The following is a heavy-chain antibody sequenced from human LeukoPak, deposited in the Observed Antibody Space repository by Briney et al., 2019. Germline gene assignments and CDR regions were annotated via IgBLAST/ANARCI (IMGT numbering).Heavy chain of an antibody. Sequence: PGGSLRLSCAASGFTFSSYAMSWVRQASGKGLEWVSAISGSGGSTYYADSVKGRFTISRDNSKNTLYLQMNSLRAEDTAVYYCAKAPIKYSSSSGYFQHWGQGTLVTVSS. V-gene: IGHV3-23*01. D-gene: IGHD6-6*01. CDR3: AKAPIKYSSSSGYFQH. CDR2: ISGSGGST. J-gene: IGHJ1*01. CDR1: GFTFSSYA.